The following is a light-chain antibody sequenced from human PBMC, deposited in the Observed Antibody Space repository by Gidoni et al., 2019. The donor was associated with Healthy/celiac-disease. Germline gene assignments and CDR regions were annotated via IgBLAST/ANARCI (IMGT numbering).Light chain of an antibody. Sequence: AIRMTQSPSSFSASTGDRVTLTCRASQGISSYLAWYQQKPGKAPKLLIYAASTLQSGVTSRFSGSGSGTDFTLTISCLQSEDVATYYCQQYYSYPLTFGGGTKVEIK. CDR3: QQYYSYPLT. V-gene: IGKV1-8*01. J-gene: IGKJ4*01. CDR2: AAS. CDR1: QGISSY.